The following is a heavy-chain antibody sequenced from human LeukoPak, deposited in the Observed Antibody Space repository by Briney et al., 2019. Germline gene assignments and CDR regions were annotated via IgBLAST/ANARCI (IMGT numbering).Heavy chain of an antibody. D-gene: IGHD2-15*01. V-gene: IGHV3-23*01. J-gene: IGHJ3*02. CDR3: ARDLIFRTGYCSGGSCYRNDAFDI. CDR2: ISGSGGST. Sequence: GGSLRLSCAASGFTFSSYAMSWVRQAPGKGLEWVSAISGSGGSTYYADSVKGRFTISRDNAKNSLYLQMNSLRAEDTAVYYCARDLIFRTGYCSGGSCYRNDAFDIWGQGTMVTVSS. CDR1: GFTFSSYA.